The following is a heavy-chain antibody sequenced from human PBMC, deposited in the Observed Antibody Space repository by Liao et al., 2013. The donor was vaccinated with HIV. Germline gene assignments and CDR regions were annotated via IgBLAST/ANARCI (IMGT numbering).Heavy chain of an antibody. D-gene: IGHD5-24*01. J-gene: IGHJ6*03. CDR2: IYTSGST. CDR1: GGSISSVSYY. Sequence: QVQLQESGPGLVKPSQTLSLTCTVSGGSISSVSYYWSWIRQPAGKGLEWIGRIYTSGSTNYNPSLKSRVTISVDTSRNQFSLKLSSVTAADTAVYYCASGLEMAPYYYYMDVWGKGTTVTVSS. CDR3: ASGLEMAPYYYYMDV. V-gene: IGHV4-61*02.